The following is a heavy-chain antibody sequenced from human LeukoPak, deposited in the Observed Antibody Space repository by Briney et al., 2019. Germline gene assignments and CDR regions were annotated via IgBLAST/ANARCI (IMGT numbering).Heavy chain of an antibody. CDR1: GFSFTDYD. CDR2: MNPHSDNT. V-gene: IGHV1-8*02. D-gene: IGHD2/OR15-2a*01. J-gene: IGHJ4*02. Sequence: ASVKVSCKASGFSFTDYDIIWVRQAAGQGLEWVGWMNPHSDNTGYAQEFQGRVNITRDSSMTTTYMELSSLTSEDTAIYFCARGNRKLREKRIREVSTLAPFDSWGQGTLVTVSS. CDR3: ARGNRKLREKRIREVSTLAPFDS.